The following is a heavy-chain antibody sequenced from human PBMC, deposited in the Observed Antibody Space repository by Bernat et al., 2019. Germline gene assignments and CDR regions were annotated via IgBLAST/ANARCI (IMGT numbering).Heavy chain of an antibody. V-gene: IGHV1-18*01. CDR3: ARRQYYDSSGYYYVGFDY. Sequence: QVQLVQSGAEVKKPGASVKVSCKASGYTFTSYGISWVRQAPGQGLEWMGWISAYNGNTNYAQKLQGRVTMTTDTSTSTAYMALRSLRSDDTAVYYCARRQYYDSSGYYYVGFDYWGQGTLVTVSS. D-gene: IGHD3-22*01. J-gene: IGHJ4*02. CDR2: ISAYNGNT. CDR1: GYTFTSYG.